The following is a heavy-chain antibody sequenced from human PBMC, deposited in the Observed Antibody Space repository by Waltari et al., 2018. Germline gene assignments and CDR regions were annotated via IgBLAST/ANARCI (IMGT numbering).Heavy chain of an antibody. J-gene: IGHJ4*02. CDR2: RSYDGSNK. V-gene: IGHV3-30*16. CDR1: GGTFSSYA. Sequence: QVQLVQSGAEVPKPGSSVKVTCKASGGTFSSYASSWVRPAPGQGLEWVAVRSYDGSNKYYADSVKGRFTISRDNSKNTLYLQMNSLRAEDTAVYYCARGPGGSGSYYDYWGQGTLVTVSS. D-gene: IGHD3-10*01. CDR3: ARGPGGSGSYYDY.